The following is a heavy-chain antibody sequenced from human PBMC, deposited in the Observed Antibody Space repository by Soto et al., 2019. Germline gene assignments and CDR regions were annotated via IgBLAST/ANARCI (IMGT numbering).Heavy chain of an antibody. CDR3: ARSHLPIVVVQTIGDY. CDR1: GFSFDSYG. CDR2: ISYDGSNK. J-gene: IGHJ4*02. Sequence: QVQLVESGGGVVQPGRSLRLSCAASGFSFDSYGMHWVRQAPGKGLEWVAVISYDGSNKYYADSVKGRFTISRDNSKNTLYLQMNGLRAEDTAVYYCARSHLPIVVVQTIGDYWGQGTLVTVSS. V-gene: IGHV3-30*03. D-gene: IGHD3-22*01.